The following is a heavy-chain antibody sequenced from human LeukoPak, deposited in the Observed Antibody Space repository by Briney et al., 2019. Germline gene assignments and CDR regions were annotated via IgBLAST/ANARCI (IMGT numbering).Heavy chain of an antibody. CDR1: GGSISSSSYY. V-gene: IGHV4-39*07. D-gene: IGHD3-22*01. CDR3: ARGYYDSSGLLSSYFDY. J-gene: IGHJ4*02. Sequence: SETLSLTCTVSGGSISSSSYYWGWIRQPPGKGLEWIGSIYYSGSTYYNPSLKSRVTISVDTSKNQFSLKLSSVTAADTAVYYCARGYYDSSGLLSSYFDYWGQGTLVTVSS. CDR2: IYYSGST.